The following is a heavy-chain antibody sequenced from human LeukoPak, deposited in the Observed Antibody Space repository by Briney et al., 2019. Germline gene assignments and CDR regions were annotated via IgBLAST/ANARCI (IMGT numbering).Heavy chain of an antibody. CDR2: ISSSGSTI. CDR1: GFTFSSYE. J-gene: IGHJ2*01. V-gene: IGHV3-48*03. Sequence: GGSLRLSCAASGFTFSSYEMNWVRQAPGKGLEWVSYISSSGSTIYYADSVKGRFTISRDNAKNSLYLQMNSLRAEDTAVYYCARTAERYSSSWYPWYFDLWGRGTLVTVS. D-gene: IGHD6-13*01. CDR3: ARTAERYSSSWYPWYFDL.